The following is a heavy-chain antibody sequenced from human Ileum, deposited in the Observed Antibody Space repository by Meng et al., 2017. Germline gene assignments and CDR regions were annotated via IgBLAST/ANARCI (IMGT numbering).Heavy chain of an antibody. D-gene: IGHD1-26*01. CDR1: GFTFSNYW. CDR3: ARDSEAVGATIDY. CDR2: IHKDGSAT. Sequence: EVHLVESGGDLIQPGGSLRLSCAASGFTFSNYWMHWVRQAPGKGLVWVSRIHKDGSATAYADSVKGRFTISRDNAKNTLYLQMNSLRVEDTAVYYCARDSEAVGATIDYWGQGTLVTAPQ. V-gene: IGHV3-74*01. J-gene: IGHJ4*02.